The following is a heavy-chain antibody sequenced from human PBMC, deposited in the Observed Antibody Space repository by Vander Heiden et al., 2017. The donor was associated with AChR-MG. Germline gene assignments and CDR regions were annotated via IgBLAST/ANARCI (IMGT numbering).Heavy chain of an antibody. J-gene: IGHJ4*02. D-gene: IGHD5-12*01. Sequence: DVQLVESGGGLVRPGGSLRLSCPASGFTSSNAWVSWVRQAPGKGLEWVGRIKSKTDGGTTDYAAPVKGRFTISRDDSKNTLYLQMNSLKTEDTAVYYCTTDGTWWATIQLSLDYWGQGTLVTVSS. CDR3: TTDGTWWATIQLSLDY. CDR1: GFTSSNAW. CDR2: IKSKTDGGTT. V-gene: IGHV3-15*01.